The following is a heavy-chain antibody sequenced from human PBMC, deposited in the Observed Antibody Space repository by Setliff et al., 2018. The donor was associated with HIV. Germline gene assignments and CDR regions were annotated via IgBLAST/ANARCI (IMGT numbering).Heavy chain of an antibody. Sequence: PSETLSLTCSVSGGSIDNNKYYWTWIRQPPGKGLEWTGSIYHTGRTYYNRSLESRLTISVDTPKNQFSLKLNSVTAADTAVYYCASRVYYYDESRTLREEGFVPWGQGTLVTVSS. CDR2: IYHTGRT. CDR3: ASRVYYYDESRTLREEGFVP. CDR1: GGSIDNNKYY. J-gene: IGHJ5*02. D-gene: IGHD3-22*01. V-gene: IGHV4-39*01.